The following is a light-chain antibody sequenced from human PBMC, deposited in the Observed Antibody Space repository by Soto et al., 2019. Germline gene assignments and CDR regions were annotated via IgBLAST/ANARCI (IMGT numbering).Light chain of an antibody. Sequence: QSALTQPASVSVSPGQSITISCTGTSSAVGGYNYVSWYQQHPGKAPKLMIYEVSNRPSGVSNRFSGYKSGNTASLTISGLQAEDEADYYCSSYTSSSTGVFGGGTKVTVL. CDR2: EVS. CDR3: SSYTSSSTGV. V-gene: IGLV2-14*01. CDR1: SSAVGGYNY. J-gene: IGLJ2*01.